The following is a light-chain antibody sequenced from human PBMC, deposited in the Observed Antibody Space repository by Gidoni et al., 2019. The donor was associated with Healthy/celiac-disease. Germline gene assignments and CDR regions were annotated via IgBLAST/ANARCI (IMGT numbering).Light chain of an antibody. J-gene: IGKJ4*01. CDR2: LGS. V-gene: IGKV2-28*01. CDR3: MQALQTPPT. Sequence: DSVMTQSPLSLPVTPGAPASISCRSSQSLLHSNGYNYLDWYLQKPGQSPQLLIYLGSNRASGVPDRFSGSGSGTDFTLKISRVEAEDVGVYYCMQALQTPPTFGGGTKVEIK. CDR1: QSLLHSNGYNY.